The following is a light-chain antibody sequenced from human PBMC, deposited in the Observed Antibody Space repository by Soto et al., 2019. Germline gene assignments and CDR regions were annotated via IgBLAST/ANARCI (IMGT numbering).Light chain of an antibody. CDR1: QVVKNF. CDR2: SAS. J-gene: IGKJ1*01. CDR3: LQHNSHPWT. Sequence: DVQMTQSPSAVSPSVGDRVIITCRASQVVKNFLSWFQQKPGEVPKRLIYSASTLQDGDPSRFSGSGSGTEFTLVIGSLQPEDFATYYCLQHNSHPWTFGQGTKVEV. V-gene: IGKV1-17*03.